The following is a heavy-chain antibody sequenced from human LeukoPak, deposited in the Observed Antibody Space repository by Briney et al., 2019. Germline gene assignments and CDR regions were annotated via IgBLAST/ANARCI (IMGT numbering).Heavy chain of an antibody. CDR1: GDTFIRYY. CDR2: INTGNSNT. D-gene: IGHD3-9*01. V-gene: IGHV1-18*01. J-gene: IGHJ5*02. Sequence: ASVKVSCKASGDTFIRYYITWVRQAPGQGLEWMGWINTGNSNTNYAQKFQGRVTMTTDTSTGTAYMELRRLRFDDTAIYYCAKEWNILTGRNCFDPWGQGTLVTVSS. CDR3: AKEWNILTGRNCFDP.